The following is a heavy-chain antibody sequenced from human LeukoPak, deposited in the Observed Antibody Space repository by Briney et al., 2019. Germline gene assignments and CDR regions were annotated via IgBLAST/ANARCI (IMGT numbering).Heavy chain of an antibody. Sequence: GGSLRLSCVASGFDFSNYAMNWARQAPGKGLEWLSHITSSSRTVSYADSVRGRFTTSRDNAKNSLYLQMTSLRDEDTAVYYCAKDRRGSGWGQGTLVTVSS. CDR3: AKDRRGSG. J-gene: IGHJ4*02. CDR2: ITSSSRTV. V-gene: IGHV3-48*02. D-gene: IGHD6-19*01. CDR1: GFDFSNYA.